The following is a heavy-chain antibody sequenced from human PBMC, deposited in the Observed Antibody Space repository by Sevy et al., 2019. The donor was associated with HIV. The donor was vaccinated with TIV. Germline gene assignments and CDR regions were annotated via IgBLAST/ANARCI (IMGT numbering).Heavy chain of an antibody. CDR3: ANDVWSGAYYYYYGMDV. D-gene: IGHD3-3*01. J-gene: IGHJ6*02. CDR2: ISYDGSHK. CDR1: GFTFSSYG. V-gene: IGHV3-30*18. Sequence: GGSLRLSCAASGFTFSSYGMHWVRQAPGKGLEWVAVISYDGSHKYYADSVKGRFTISRDNSKNTLHLQMNSMRAEDTEVYYCANDVWSGAYYYYYGMDVWGQGTTVTVSS.